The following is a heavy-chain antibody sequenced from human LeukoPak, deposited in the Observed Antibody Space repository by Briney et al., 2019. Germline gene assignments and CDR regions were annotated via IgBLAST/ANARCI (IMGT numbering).Heavy chain of an antibody. CDR3: ARDRDGYTNLDY. V-gene: IGHV4-31*03. CDR1: GGSISSGGYY. CDR2: IYYSGST. Sequence: SETLSLTCTVSGGSISSGGYYWSWTRQHPGKGLEWIGYIYYSGSTYYNPSLKSRVTISVDTSKNQFSLKLSSVTAADTAIYYCARDRDGYTNLDYWGQGTLVTVSS. J-gene: IGHJ4*02. D-gene: IGHD5-24*01.